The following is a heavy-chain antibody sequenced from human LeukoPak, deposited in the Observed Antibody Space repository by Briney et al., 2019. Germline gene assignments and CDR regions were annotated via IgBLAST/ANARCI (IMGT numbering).Heavy chain of an antibody. CDR2: IYHSGST. V-gene: IGHV4-39*07. CDR1: GGSITSSSYY. CDR3: ARGRPAYNFWSGSFDY. D-gene: IGHD3-3*01. Sequence: PSETLSLTCTVSGGSITSSSYYWGWIRQPPGKGLEWIGSIYHSGSTYYNPSLKSRVTISEDTSKNQFSLRLSSVTTADTAMFYCARGRPAYNFWSGSFDYWGQGTLVTVSS. J-gene: IGHJ4*02.